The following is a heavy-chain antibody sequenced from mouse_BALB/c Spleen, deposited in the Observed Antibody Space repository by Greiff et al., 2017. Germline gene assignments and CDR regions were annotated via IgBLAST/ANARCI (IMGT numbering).Heavy chain of an antibody. CDR1: GYSITSDYA. CDR2: ISYSGST. D-gene: IGHD1-1*01. J-gene: IGHJ2*01. V-gene: IGHV3-2*02. Sequence: DVQLQESGPGLVKPSQSLSLTCTVTGYSITSDYAWNWIRQFPGNKLEWMGYISYSGSTSYNPSLKSRISITRDTSKNQFFLQLNSVTTEDTATYYCARSYYYGSREYYFDYWGQGTTLTVSS. CDR3: ARSYYYGSREYYFDY.